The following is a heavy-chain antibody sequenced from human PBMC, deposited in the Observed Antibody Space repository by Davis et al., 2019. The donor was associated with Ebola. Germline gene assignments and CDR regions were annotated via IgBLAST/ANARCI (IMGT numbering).Heavy chain of an antibody. D-gene: IGHD6-6*01. CDR2: ISAYNGNT. V-gene: IGHV1-18*01. CDR1: GYTFTSYA. Sequence: AASVKVSCKASGYTFTSYAMHWVRQAPGQRLEWMGWISAYNGNTNYAQKLQGRVTMTTDTSTSTAYMELRSLRSDDTAVYYCARDYGSRSSLGWFDPWGQGTLVTVSS. CDR3: ARDYGSRSSLGWFDP. J-gene: IGHJ5*02.